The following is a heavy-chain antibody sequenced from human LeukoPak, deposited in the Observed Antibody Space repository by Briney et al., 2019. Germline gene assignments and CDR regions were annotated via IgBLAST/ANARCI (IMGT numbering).Heavy chain of an antibody. CDR2: ISSSGSTI. CDR3: ARDSSHITMIGYFQH. D-gene: IGHD3-22*01. Sequence: PGGSLRLSCAASGFTFSDYYMSWIRQAPGKGLEWVSYISSSGSTIYYADSVKGRFTISRDNTKNSLYLQMNSLRAEDTAVYYCARDSSHITMIGYFQHWGQGTLVTVSS. V-gene: IGHV3-11*04. CDR1: GFTFSDYY. J-gene: IGHJ1*01.